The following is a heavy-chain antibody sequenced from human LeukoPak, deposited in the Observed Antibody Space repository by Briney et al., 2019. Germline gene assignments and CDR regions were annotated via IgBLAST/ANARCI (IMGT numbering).Heavy chain of an antibody. CDR2: ISSSSSTM. V-gene: IGHV3-48*02. Sequence: GGSLRLSCAASGYTFRSYNMNWVRQAPGKGLELVSHISSSSSTMYYADSVKGRFTISRDNANNSLYLQMNSLRDEDTAVYCCARDVGVYVTKGYYFDSWGQGTLVTVSS. J-gene: IGHJ4*02. D-gene: IGHD5/OR15-5a*01. CDR1: GYTFRSYN. CDR3: ARDVGVYVTKGYYFDS.